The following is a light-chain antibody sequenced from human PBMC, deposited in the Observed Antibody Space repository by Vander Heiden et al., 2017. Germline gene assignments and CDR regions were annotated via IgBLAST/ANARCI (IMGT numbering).Light chain of an antibody. V-gene: IGKV1-9*01. CDR3: QEVYSYPYT. Sequence: LTQSPSFLSASVGDRVPIPCRASQGISSYLAWYQQNPGKAPKLLIYAASTLESGVPSRFSGSGSGTEFTLTISSLQPEDFATFYCQEVYSYPYTFGQGTKLEIK. CDR1: QGISSY. J-gene: IGKJ2*01. CDR2: AAS.